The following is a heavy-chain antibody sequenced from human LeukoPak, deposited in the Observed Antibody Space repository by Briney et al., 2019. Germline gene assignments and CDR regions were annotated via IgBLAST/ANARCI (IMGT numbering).Heavy chain of an antibody. D-gene: IGHD4-17*01. CDR3: ARGGTPLRIVPDYGDYPDY. Sequence: ASVKVSCKASGYTFTSYDINWVRQATGQGLEWMGWMNPNSGNTGYAQKFQGRVTITRNTSISTAYMELSSLRSEDTAVYYCARGGTPLRIVPDYGDYPDYWGQGTLVTVSS. CDR1: GYTFTSYD. J-gene: IGHJ4*02. V-gene: IGHV1-8*03. CDR2: MNPNSGNT.